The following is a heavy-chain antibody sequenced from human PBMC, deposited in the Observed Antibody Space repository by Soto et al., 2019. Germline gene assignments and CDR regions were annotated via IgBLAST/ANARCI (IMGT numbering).Heavy chain of an antibody. Sequence: ASVKVSCKASGGTFSSYAISWVRQAPGQGLEWMGGIIPIFGTANYAQKFQGRVTITADESTSTAYMELSSLRSEDTAVYYCARVNATYTYLYYGMDVWGQGTTVTVSS. CDR1: GGTFSSYA. V-gene: IGHV1-69*13. J-gene: IGHJ6*02. D-gene: IGHD2-2*02. CDR3: ARVNATYTYLYYGMDV. CDR2: IIPIFGTA.